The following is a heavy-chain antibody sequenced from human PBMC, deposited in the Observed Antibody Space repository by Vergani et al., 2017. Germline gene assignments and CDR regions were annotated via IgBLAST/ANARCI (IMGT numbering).Heavy chain of an antibody. V-gene: IGHV4-4*07. Sequence: VLLQEPGPGLVKTSETLSLTCSASGAPISYWCWSWLRQPAGKGLEWIGRLCPSGSTNYKPSLKSRVTMSIDTSKNQFSLKLTSVTAADTAVYYCATGAGPFDIWGQGTLVTVSS. CDR1: GAPISYWC. D-gene: IGHD7-27*01. CDR3: ATGAGPFDI. J-gene: IGHJ4*02. CDR2: LCPSGST.